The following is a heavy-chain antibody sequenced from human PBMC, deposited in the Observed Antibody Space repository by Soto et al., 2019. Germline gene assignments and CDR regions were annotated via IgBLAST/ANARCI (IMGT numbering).Heavy chain of an antibody. V-gene: IGHV1-2*02. D-gene: IGHD6-13*01. J-gene: IGHJ6*02. CDR1: GYTFTGYY. CDR3: ARERAAGYYYYGMDV. CDR2: INPNSGGT. Sequence: ASVKVSCKASGYTFTGYYMHWVRQAPGQGLEWMGWINPNSGGTNYAQKFQGRVTMTRDTSISTAYMELSRLRSDDTAVYYCARERAAGYYYYGMDVWGQGTTVTVSS.